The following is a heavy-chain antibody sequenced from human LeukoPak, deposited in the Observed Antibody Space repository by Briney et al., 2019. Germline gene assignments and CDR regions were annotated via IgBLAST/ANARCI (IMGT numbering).Heavy chain of an antibody. CDR3: ARYCSSTKCPFDF. CDR1: GGSISSGIYF. Sequence: SQTLSLTCTVSGGSISSGIYFWSWIRQHPGKGLGWIGYIHHSGHTYYNPSLKSRVTISMDTSKNQFSLRLSAVTDADTAMYYCARYCSSTKCPFDFWGQGTLVTVSS. D-gene: IGHD2-2*01. J-gene: IGHJ4*02. CDR2: IHHSGHT. V-gene: IGHV4-31*03.